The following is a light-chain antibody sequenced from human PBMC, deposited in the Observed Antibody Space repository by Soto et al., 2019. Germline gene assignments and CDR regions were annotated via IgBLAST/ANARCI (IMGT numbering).Light chain of an antibody. CDR1: QTLSINS. CDR3: QQYGSSPWT. CDR2: AAS. J-gene: IGKJ1*01. Sequence: EIVLTQSPDTLSLSPGERATLFCRASQTLSINSLAWYQQKPGQAPRLLIYAASTRATGIPDRFSGSGSGTDFTLTISRLEPEDFAVYYCQQYGSSPWTFGQGTKVEIK. V-gene: IGKV3-20*01.